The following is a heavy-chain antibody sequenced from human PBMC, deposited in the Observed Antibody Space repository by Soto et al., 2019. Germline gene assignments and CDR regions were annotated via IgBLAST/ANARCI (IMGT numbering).Heavy chain of an antibody. J-gene: IGHJ5*02. CDR3: AKEDFSRVNWFDP. V-gene: IGHV3-23*01. D-gene: IGHD3-3*01. CDR2: ISGSGGST. CDR1: GVHFSSYA. Sequence: GGSLSLSCTASGVHFSSYAMSWVRQAPGKGLEWVSAISGSGGSTYYADSVKGRFTISRDNSKNTLYLQMNSLRAEDTAVYYCAKEDFSRVNWFDPWGQGALVTVSS.